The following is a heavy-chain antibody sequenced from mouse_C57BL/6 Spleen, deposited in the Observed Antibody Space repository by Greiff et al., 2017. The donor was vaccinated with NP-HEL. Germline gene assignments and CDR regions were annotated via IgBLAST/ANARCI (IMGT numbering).Heavy chain of an antibody. CDR3: ARSGGCGSSRYFDV. J-gene: IGHJ1*03. D-gene: IGHD1-1*01. Sequence: VQLQQSGAELARPGASVKLSCKASGYTFTSYGISWVKQRTGPALEWIGEIYPRSGNTYYNEKFKGKATLTADKSASTAYMELRSLTSEGSAVSFCARSGGCGSSRYFDVWGTGTTVTVSS. CDR1: GYTFTSYG. CDR2: IYPRSGNT. V-gene: IGHV1-81*01.